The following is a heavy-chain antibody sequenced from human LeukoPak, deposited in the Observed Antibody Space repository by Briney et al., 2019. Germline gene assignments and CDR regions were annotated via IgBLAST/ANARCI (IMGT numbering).Heavy chain of an antibody. CDR2: IYYSGST. Sequence: PSQTLSLTCTVSGGSISSGCYYWSWIRQHPGKGLEWSRNIYYSGSTYYHPSLNSRVTISVVKSTKKFSLKLGSVTAADTAVYYCARDFGGYYYFDYWGQGTLVTVSS. V-gene: IGHV4-31*03. CDR3: ARDFGGYYYFDY. D-gene: IGHD4-23*01. CDR1: GGSISSGCYY. J-gene: IGHJ4*02.